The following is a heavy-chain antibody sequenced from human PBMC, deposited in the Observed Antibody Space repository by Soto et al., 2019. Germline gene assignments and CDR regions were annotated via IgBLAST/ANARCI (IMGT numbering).Heavy chain of an antibody. V-gene: IGHV3-23*01. CDR3: AKLTNS. J-gene: IGHJ4*02. CDR1: GFTFASAS. Sequence: TGGSLRLSCETSGFTFASASMSWVRQAPGKGLEWVSSVTPSVDATYSADSVKGRFTISRDNSKNTLYLQMNSLRVEDTAVYYCAKLTNSWGQGTMVTVSS. CDR2: VTPSVDAT.